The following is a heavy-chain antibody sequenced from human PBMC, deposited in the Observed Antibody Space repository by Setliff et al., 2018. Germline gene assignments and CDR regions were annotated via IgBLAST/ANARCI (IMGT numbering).Heavy chain of an antibody. D-gene: IGHD3-10*01. Sequence: ASVKVSCKASGYAFTGHYIHWVRQAPGQGLEWMGWINPRTGVTNYARNFQGRVTMTRDTSITTVYMDLSRLKSDGTAVYYCARGTDYHGSGSYWAKDVWGKGTTVTVSS. CDR2: INPRTGVT. CDR1: GYAFTGHY. J-gene: IGHJ6*04. CDR3: ARGTDYHGSGSYWAKDV. V-gene: IGHV1-2*02.